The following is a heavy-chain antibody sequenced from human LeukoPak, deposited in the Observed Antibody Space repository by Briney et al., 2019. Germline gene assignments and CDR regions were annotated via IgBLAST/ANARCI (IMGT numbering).Heavy chain of an antibody. D-gene: IGHD2-15*01. CDR2: ISHSGST. J-gene: IGHJ4*02. CDR3: ARGPHLVVVAATPFGY. Sequence: PSETLSLTCAVYGGSFSGYYWSWIRQPPGKGLEWIGEISHSGSTNYNPSLKSRVTISVDTSKNQFSLKLSSVTAADTAVYYCARGPHLVVVAATPFGYWGQGTLVTVSS. V-gene: IGHV4-34*01. CDR1: GGSFSGYY.